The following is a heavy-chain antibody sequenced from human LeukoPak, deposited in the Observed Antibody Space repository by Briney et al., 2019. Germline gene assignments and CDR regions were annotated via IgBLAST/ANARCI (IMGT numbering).Heavy chain of an antibody. Sequence: GGSLRLSCAASGFSFSGHWMNWVRQPPGKGLEWVANIKADGSEKYYVDSVKGRFTISRDNAKNSLYLQMNSLRAEDTAVYYCARAGPPAFDPWGQGTLVTVSS. CDR2: IKADGSEK. CDR3: ARAGPPAFDP. V-gene: IGHV3-7*02. J-gene: IGHJ5*02. CDR1: GFSFSGHW.